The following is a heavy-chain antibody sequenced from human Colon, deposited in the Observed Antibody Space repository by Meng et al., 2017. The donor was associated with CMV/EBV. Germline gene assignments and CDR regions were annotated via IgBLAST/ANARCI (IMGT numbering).Heavy chain of an antibody. J-gene: IGHJ3*02. CDR1: GGSFSGYY. CDR3: ARGDWNSPGSLHGAFDI. CDR2: INHSGST. D-gene: IGHD1-7*01. Sequence: SETLSLTCAVYGGSFSGYYWSWNRQPPGKGLEWIGEINHSGSTNYNPSLKSRVTISVDTSKNQFSLKLSSVTAADTAVYYCARGDWNSPGSLHGAFDIWGQGTMVTVSS. V-gene: IGHV4-34*01.